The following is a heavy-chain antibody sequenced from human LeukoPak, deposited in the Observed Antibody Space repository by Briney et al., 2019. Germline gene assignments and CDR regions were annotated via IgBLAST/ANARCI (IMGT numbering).Heavy chain of an antibody. Sequence: SETLSLTCDVSGYSISSGYYWGWIRQPQGKGLEWKGLEWIGSIHYSGSAYYNPSLKSRVTISADMSKNQFSVKLSSVTAADTAVYYCARDVRYCSSTSCYSLFNYWGQGTLVTVSS. D-gene: IGHD2-2*01. CDR3: ARDVRYCSSTSCYSLFNY. CDR1: GYSISSGYY. CDR2: IHYSGSA. J-gene: IGHJ4*02. V-gene: IGHV4-38-2*02.